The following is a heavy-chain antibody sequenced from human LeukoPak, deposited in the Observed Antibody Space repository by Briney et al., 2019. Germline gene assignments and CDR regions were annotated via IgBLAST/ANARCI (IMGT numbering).Heavy chain of an antibody. CDR3: ARRLVGATRWAFDI. D-gene: IGHD1-26*01. CDR1: GYTFTSYW. CDR2: VYPGDSDA. Sequence: GESLKISCKGSGYTFTSYWIAWVRQMPGKGLEWVGIVYPGDSDATYSPSFQGQVTISADKSISTAYLQWSSLKASDTAMYYCARRLVGATRWAFDIWGQGTMVTVSS. V-gene: IGHV5-51*01. J-gene: IGHJ3*02.